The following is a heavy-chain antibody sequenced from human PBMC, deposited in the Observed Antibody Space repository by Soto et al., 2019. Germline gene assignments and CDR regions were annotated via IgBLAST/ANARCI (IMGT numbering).Heavy chain of an antibody. V-gene: IGHV3-49*03. CDR3: TRFSCSSTSCYGGIFDY. CDR1: GFTFGDYA. J-gene: IGHJ4*02. Sequence: GGSLRLSCTASGFTFGDYAMSWFRQAPGKGLERVGFIRSKAYGGTTEYAASVKGRFTISRDDSKSIAYLQMNSLKTEDTAVYYCTRFSCSSTSCYGGIFDYWGQGTLVTVSS. D-gene: IGHD2-2*01. CDR2: IRSKAYGGTT.